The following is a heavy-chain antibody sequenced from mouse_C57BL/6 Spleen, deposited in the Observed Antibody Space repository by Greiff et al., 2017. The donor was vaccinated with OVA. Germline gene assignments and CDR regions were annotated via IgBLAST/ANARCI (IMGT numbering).Heavy chain of an antibody. V-gene: IGHV1-81*01. CDR2: IDPRSGNT. Sequence: VQLQQSGAELARPGASVKLSCKASGYTFTSYGISWVKQRTGQGLEWIGEIDPRSGNTYYNEKFKGKATLTADKSSSTAYMELRSLTSEDSAVYFCARLGGTSFAYWGQGTLVTVSA. D-gene: IGHD4-1*01. CDR3: ARLGGTSFAY. J-gene: IGHJ3*01. CDR1: GYTFTSYG.